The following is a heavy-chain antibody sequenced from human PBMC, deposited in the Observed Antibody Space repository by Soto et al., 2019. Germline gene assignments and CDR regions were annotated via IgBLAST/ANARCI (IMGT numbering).Heavy chain of an antibody. D-gene: IGHD5-12*01. J-gene: IGHJ6*02. CDR1: GFTFSSYA. CDR2: ISYDGSNK. V-gene: IGHV3-30-3*01. CDR3: ARDYYRFNSGYGFSMDV. Sequence: QVQLVESGGGVVQPGRSLRLSCAASGFTFSSYAMHCVRQAPGKGLEWVAVISYDGSNKYYADSVKGRFTISRDNSKNTLYLQMNSLRAEDTAVYYCARDYYRFNSGYGFSMDVWGQGTTVTVSS.